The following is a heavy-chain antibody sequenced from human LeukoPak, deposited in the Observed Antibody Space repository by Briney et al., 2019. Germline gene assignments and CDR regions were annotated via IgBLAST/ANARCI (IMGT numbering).Heavy chain of an antibody. D-gene: IGHD3-22*01. J-gene: IGHJ4*02. CDR2: ISRNSYNI. CDR3: AKSRDDGTGYCYDY. V-gene: IGHV3-9*01. CDR1: GFSFDDYA. Sequence: PGRSLRLSCEASGFSFDDYAMHWVRQAPGKGLEWVAGISRNSYNIAYGDSVKGRFTISRDNAKKSLSLQMNSLGTEDTAFYYCAKSRDDGTGYCYDYWGQGVLVTVAS.